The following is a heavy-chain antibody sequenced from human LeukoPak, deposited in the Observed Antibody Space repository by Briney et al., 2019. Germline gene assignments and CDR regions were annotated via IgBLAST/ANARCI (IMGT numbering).Heavy chain of an antibody. CDR2: ISGSDGST. CDR3: PKDSAKKYDDY. V-gene: IGHV3-23*01. J-gene: IGHJ4*02. CDR1: GFTFSSYA. Sequence: QPGGSLRLSCAASGFTFSSYAMSWVRQAPGKGLEWVSGISGSDGSTNYADSVKGRFTISRENSKNTLYLQMNSLRAEDTAVYYCPKDSAKKYDDYWGQGTLVTVSS. D-gene: IGHD2/OR15-2a*01.